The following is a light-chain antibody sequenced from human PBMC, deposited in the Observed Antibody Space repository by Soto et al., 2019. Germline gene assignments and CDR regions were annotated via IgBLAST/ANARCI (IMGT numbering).Light chain of an antibody. CDR1: QNLNIY. Sequence: EILLTQSPATRSLSPGERAALSCRASQNLNIYLAWYQQKPGQAPRLLISDASNRATGIPARFSGSGSGTDFTLTISSVEPEDSAVYYCQQRVNWPSLTFGGGTKVDIK. CDR3: QQRVNWPSLT. CDR2: DAS. J-gene: IGKJ4*01. V-gene: IGKV3-11*01.